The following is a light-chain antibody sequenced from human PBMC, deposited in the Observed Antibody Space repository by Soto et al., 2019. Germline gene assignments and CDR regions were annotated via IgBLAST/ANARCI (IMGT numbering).Light chain of an antibody. J-gene: IGKJ1*01. CDR3: QQXXXXXPRT. CDR2: GAS. V-gene: IGKV3-15*01. CDR1: QSVSSN. Sequence: EIVMTQSPATLSVSPGERATLSCRASQSVSSNLAWYQQKPGQAPRLLIYGASTRATGIPARFSGSGSGTEFTLTXXXXXXXXFAVYYCQQXXXXXPRTFG.